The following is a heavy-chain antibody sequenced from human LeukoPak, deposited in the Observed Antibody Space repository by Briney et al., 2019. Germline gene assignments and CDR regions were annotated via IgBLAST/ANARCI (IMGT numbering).Heavy chain of an antibody. CDR1: GFTFSSYA. J-gene: IGHJ4*02. V-gene: IGHV3-23*01. D-gene: IGHD3-9*01. CDR2: ISGSGGST. CDR3: AKDADILTGYYTYDY. Sequence: GGSLRLSCAASGFTFSSYAMSWVRQAPGKGLEWVSAISGSGGSTYYADSVEGRFTISRDNSKNTLYLQMNSLRAEDTAVYYCAKDADILTGYYTYDYWGQGTLVTVSS.